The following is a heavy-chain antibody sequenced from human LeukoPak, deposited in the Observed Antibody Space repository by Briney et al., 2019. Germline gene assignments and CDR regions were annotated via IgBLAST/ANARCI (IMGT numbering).Heavy chain of an antibody. Sequence: GASVKVSCKASGYTFTGYYMHWVRQAPGQGLEWMGWINPNSGGTNYAQKFQGRVTMTRDTSISTAYMELSRLRSDDTAVYYCARVRVPAAMWVNWFDPWGQGTLVTVSS. V-gene: IGHV1-2*02. D-gene: IGHD2-2*01. CDR2: INPNSGGT. J-gene: IGHJ5*02. CDR1: GYTFTGYY. CDR3: ARVRVPAAMWVNWFDP.